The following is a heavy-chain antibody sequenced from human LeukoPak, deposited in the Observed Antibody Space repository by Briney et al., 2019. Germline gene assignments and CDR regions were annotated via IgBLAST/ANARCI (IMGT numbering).Heavy chain of an antibody. J-gene: IGHJ1*01. CDR3: ARESDFRGFQH. D-gene: IGHD3-3*01. Sequence: GGSLRLSCAASGFTFSSYAMHWVRQAPGKGLEWVAVISYDGSNKYYADSVKGRFTISRDNSKNTLYLQMNSLRAEDTAVYYCARESDFRGFQHWGQGTLVTVSS. CDR1: GFTFSSYA. V-gene: IGHV3-30-3*01. CDR2: ISYDGSNK.